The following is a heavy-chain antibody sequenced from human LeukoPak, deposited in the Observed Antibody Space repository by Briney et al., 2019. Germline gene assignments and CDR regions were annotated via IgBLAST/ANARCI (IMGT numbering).Heavy chain of an antibody. CDR2: IYCSGTT. Sequence: SETLSLTCTVSGGSISSSSYYWGWIRQPPGKGLEWIGSIYCSGTTNYNPSLKSRVTISIDTSKKQFSPKLNSVTAADTAMYYCASHNSGWYSWFDPWGQGTLVTVSS. J-gene: IGHJ5*02. CDR1: GGSISSSSYY. D-gene: IGHD6-19*01. CDR3: ASHNSGWYSWFDP. V-gene: IGHV4-39*07.